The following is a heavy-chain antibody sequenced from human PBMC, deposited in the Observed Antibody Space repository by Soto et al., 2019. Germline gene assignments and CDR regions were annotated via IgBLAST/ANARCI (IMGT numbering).Heavy chain of an antibody. J-gene: IGHJ3*01. V-gene: IGHV4-59*01. CDR2: IYYSGSI. Sequence: QVQLQESGPGLVKPSETLSLTCTVSGGSISSYYWSWIRQPPGKGLEWIGYIYYSGSINYNPSLKSRVTISVDTSKNQFSVTLSSVTAADTAVYYCARVWGGAFDFWGQGTMVTVSS. CDR3: ARVWGGAFDF. D-gene: IGHD3-10*01. CDR1: GGSISSYY.